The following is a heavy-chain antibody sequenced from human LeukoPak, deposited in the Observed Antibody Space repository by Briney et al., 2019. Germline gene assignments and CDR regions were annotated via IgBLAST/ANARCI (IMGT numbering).Heavy chain of an antibody. D-gene: IGHD5-24*01. CDR3: AKEGVATIGAFDI. V-gene: IGHV1-69*05. J-gene: IGHJ3*02. Sequence: SVKVSCKASGGTFSSYAISWVRQAPGQGLEWMGGIIPIFGTANYAQKFQGRVTITTDKSTSTAYMELSSLRSEDTAVYYCAKEGVATIGAFDIWGQGTMVTVSS. CDR1: GGTFSSYA. CDR2: IIPIFGTA.